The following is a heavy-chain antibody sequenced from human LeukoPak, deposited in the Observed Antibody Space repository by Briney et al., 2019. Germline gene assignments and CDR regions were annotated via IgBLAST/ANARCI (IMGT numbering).Heavy chain of an antibody. CDR1: GFTFENYW. V-gene: IGHV3-7*01. CDR3: ARWAGVTDQ. J-gene: IGHJ4*02. Sequence: GGSLRLSCAASGFTFENYWMSWVRQVTRKGPEWVANIKQDGSVEHYLDSVKGRFTISRDNAKNSLFLQMNSLIAEDTAVYYCARWAGVTDQWGQGTLVTVCS. CDR2: IKQDGSVE. D-gene: IGHD5-18*01.